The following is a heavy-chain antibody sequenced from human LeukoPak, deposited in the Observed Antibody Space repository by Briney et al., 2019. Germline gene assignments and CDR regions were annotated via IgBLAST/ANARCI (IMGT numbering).Heavy chain of an antibody. CDR1: GYIFTSYY. J-gene: IGHJ4*02. V-gene: IGHV1-46*01. CDR3: ARMGAYDILTGYYETSNFDY. D-gene: IGHD3-9*01. Sequence: ASVKVSCKASGYIFTSYYVHWVRQAPGQGLEWMGIINPSGGSTTYAQKFQGRVTMTRDTSTSTAYMELRSLRSDDTAVYYCARMGAYDILTGYYETSNFDYWGQGTLVTVSS. CDR2: INPSGGST.